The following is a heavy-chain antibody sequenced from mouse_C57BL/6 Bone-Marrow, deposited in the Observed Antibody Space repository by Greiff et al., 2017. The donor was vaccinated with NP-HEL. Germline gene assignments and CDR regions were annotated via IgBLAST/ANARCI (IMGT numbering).Heavy chain of an antibody. V-gene: IGHV1-61*01. CDR1: GYTFTSYW. CDR2: IYPSDSET. CDR3: ARYRD. J-gene: IGHJ2*01. Sequence: QVQLQQPGAELVRPGSSVKLSCKASGYTFTSYWMAWVKQRPGQGLEWIGNIYPSDSETHYNQKFKDKATLTVDKSSSTAYMQLSSLTSEDSAGYYCARYRDWGQGTTLTVSS.